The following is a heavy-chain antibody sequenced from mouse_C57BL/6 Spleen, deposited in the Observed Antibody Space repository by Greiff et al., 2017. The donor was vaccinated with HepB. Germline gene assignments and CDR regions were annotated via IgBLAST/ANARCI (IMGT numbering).Heavy chain of an antibody. D-gene: IGHD1-1*01. J-gene: IGHJ2*01. CDR3: AREDLYDGSSYGYFDY. Sequence: QVQLQQPGAELVRPGSSVKLSCKASGYTFTSYWMDWVKQRPGQGLEWIGNIYPSDSETHYNQKFKDKATLTVAKSSSTAYMQLCSLTSEDSAVYYCAREDLYDGSSYGYFDYWGQGTTLTVSS. V-gene: IGHV1-61*01. CDR2: IYPSDSET. CDR1: GYTFTSYW.